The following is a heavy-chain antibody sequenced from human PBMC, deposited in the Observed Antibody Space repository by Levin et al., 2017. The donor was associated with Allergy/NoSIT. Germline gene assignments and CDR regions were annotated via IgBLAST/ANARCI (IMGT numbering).Heavy chain of an antibody. Sequence: PGGSLRLSCAASGFTFSSYAMSWVRQAPGKGLEWVSAISGSGGGTYYADSVKGRFTISRDNSENTLYLQMNSLRAEDTAVYYCAKRERVVSSSTRYFDRWGRGTLVTVSS. CDR3: AKRERVVSSSTRYFDR. V-gene: IGHV3-23*01. D-gene: IGHD6-13*01. CDR1: GFTFSSYA. CDR2: ISGSGGGT. J-gene: IGHJ2*01.